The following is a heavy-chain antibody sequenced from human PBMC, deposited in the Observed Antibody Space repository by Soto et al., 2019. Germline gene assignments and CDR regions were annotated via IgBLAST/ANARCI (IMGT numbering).Heavy chain of an antibody. CDR3: ARTMTMVRGVITNWFDP. CDR2: IYYSGST. D-gene: IGHD3-10*01. Sequence: TLSLTGTVAGGSISSGGYYWSWIRQHPGKGLEWIGYIYYSGSTYYNPSLKSRVTISVDTSKNQFSLKLISVTAADTAVYYCARTMTMVRGVITNWFDPWGQGTLVIVSS. J-gene: IGHJ5*02. CDR1: GGSISSGGYY. V-gene: IGHV4-31*02.